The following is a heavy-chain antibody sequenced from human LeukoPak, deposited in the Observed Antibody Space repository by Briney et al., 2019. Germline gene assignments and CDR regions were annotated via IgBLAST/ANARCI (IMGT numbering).Heavy chain of an antibody. Sequence: GVFLRLSCAASGFTFDTYSMNWVRQAPGKGLEWVAYITTSSNTIYYADSVKGRFTISRDNVKNSLYLQMNSLRAEDTAVYYCARGGPVLRYFDWLVYFDYWGQGTLVTVSS. CDR2: ITTSSNTI. CDR1: GFTFDTYS. CDR3: ARGGPVLRYFDWLVYFDY. D-gene: IGHD3-9*01. J-gene: IGHJ4*02. V-gene: IGHV3-48*01.